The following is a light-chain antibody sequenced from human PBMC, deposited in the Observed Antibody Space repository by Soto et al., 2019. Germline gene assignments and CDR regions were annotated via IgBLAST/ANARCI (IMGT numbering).Light chain of an antibody. Sequence: IQMTQSPSSLSASVGDRVTITCRASEAISSWLAWYQQKPGRAPKLLIYSASSLQNGAPSRFTGSGSGTDFTLTITSLQPDDTAIYYCQQARSFPLTVGGGTKVDIK. J-gene: IGKJ4*01. CDR2: SAS. CDR3: QQARSFPLT. CDR1: EAISSW. V-gene: IGKV1-12*01.